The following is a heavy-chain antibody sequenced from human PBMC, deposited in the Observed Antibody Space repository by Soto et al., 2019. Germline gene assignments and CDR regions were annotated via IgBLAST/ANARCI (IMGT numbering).Heavy chain of an antibody. Sequence: GESLKISCKGSDYRLNSYWIGWVRQMPGKGLEWVGMIYPGDSDTTYRPSFEGQVTMSVDKSISTAYLQWSSRKASDSATYYCARQGSNCDYVYFAMDVWGQGTTVTVSS. V-gene: IGHV5-51*01. J-gene: IGHJ6*02. D-gene: IGHD3-10*01. CDR1: DYRLNSYW. CDR3: ARQGSNCDYVYFAMDV. CDR2: IYPGDSDT.